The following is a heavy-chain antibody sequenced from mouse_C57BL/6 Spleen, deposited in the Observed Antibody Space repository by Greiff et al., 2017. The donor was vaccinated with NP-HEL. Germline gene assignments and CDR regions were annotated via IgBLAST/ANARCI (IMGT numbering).Heavy chain of an antibody. CDR3: ATDGNYGAMDY. V-gene: IGHV1-26*01. J-gene: IGHJ4*01. CDR1: GYTFTDYY. D-gene: IGHD2-1*01. CDR2: INPNNGGT. Sequence: EVQLQQSGPELVKPGASVKISCKASGYTFTDYYMNWVKQSHGKSLEWIGDINPNNGGTSYNQKFKGKATLTVDKSSSTAYMELRSLTSEDSAVYYCATDGNYGAMDYWGQGTSVTVSS.